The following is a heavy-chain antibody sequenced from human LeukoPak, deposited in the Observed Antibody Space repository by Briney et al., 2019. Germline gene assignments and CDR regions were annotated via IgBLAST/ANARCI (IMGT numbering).Heavy chain of an antibody. CDR3: ARAFALGGAMVTSYWFDP. J-gene: IGHJ5*02. D-gene: IGHD5-18*01. CDR1: GYTFTGYY. V-gene: IGHV1-2*02. Sequence: ASVKVSCKASGYTFTGYYMHWVRQAPGQGLEWVGWINPDSGGTNYAQKFQGRVTMTRDTSISTAYMELSRLRSDDTAVYYCARAFALGGAMVTSYWFDPRGQGTLVTVSS. CDR2: INPDSGGT.